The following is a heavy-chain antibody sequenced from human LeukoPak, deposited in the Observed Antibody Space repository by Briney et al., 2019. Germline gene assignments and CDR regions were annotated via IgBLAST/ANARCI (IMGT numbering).Heavy chain of an antibody. V-gene: IGHV1-18*01. J-gene: IGHJ3*02. CDR2: ISAYNGNT. D-gene: IGHD1-26*01. CDR3: ASFRWELLKAFDI. CDR1: GYTFTSYG. Sequence: GASVKVSCRASGYTFTSYGISWVRQAPGQGLEWMGWISAYNGNTNYAQKLQGRVTMTTDTSTSTAYMELRSLRSDDTAVYYCASFRWELLKAFDIWGQGTMVTVSS.